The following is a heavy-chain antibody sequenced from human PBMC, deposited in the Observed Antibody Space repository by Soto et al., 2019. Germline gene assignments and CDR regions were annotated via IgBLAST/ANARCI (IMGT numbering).Heavy chain of an antibody. V-gene: IGHV1-3*01. D-gene: IGHD2-2*01. J-gene: IGHJ6*02. CDR1: GYTFTSYA. CDR3: ARENQPRCLYFYYSGVDV. Sequence: QVQLVQSGAEVKKPGASVKVSCKASGYTFTSYAMHWVRQAPGQRLEWMGWINAGNGNTKYSQKFQGRVTITRDTSASTAYMELSSLRSEDTAVYYCARENQPRCLYFYYSGVDVWGQGTTVTVSS. CDR2: INAGNGNT.